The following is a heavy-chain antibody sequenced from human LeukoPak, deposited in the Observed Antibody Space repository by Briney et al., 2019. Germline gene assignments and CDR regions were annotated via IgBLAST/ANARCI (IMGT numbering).Heavy chain of an antibody. D-gene: IGHD3-16*01. J-gene: IGHJ6*02. CDR2: INPSGGST. Sequence: ASVKVSCKASGYTFTGYYVHWVRQAPGQGLEWMGIINPSGGSTGYAQKFQGRVTMTRDTSTSTVYMELSSLRSEDTAVYYCARGAFGFDYYYGMDVWGQGTTVTVSS. V-gene: IGHV1-46*01. CDR1: GYTFTGYY. CDR3: ARGAFGFDYYYGMDV.